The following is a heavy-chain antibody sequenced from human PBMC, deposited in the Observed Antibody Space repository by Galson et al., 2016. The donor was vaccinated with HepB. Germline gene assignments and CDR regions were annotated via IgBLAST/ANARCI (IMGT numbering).Heavy chain of an antibody. CDR2: IYYSGNT. D-gene: IGHD3-22*01. CDR3: ARSANYYDSVGYYKGAFDQ. CDR1: GGSITSYY. Sequence: ETLSLTCIVSGGSITSYYWSWIRQPPGKGLEWIGFIYYSGNTNYKPSLKRRVSISVDTSKNQFSLKLSSGTAADTAVYYCARSANYYDSVGYYKGAFDQWGQGLLVTVSS. J-gene: IGHJ4*02. V-gene: IGHV4-59*01.